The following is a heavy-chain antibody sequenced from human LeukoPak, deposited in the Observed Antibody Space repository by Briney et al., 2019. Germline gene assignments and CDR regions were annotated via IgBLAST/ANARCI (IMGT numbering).Heavy chain of an antibody. V-gene: IGHV3-74*01. CDR2: IDSDGSPT. D-gene: IGHD2/OR15-2a*01. CDR3: ARESQQYWSVGALDV. J-gene: IGHJ6*02. CDR1: EFLFSNYW. Sequence: TGGSLRLSCAASEFLFSNYWMHWVRQVPGEGLVWVSRIDSDGSPTAYANSVEGRFTISRDNAKNTLYLQMSSLRAEDTAVYYCARESQQYWSVGALDVWGQGTTVTVSS.